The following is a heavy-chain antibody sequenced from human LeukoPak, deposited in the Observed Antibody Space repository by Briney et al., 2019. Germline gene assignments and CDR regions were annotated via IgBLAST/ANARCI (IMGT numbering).Heavy chain of an antibody. CDR3: ATYCGGDCYTGY. CDR2: ISPYNGNT. CDR1: VYTFTSYG. V-gene: IGHV1-18*01. D-gene: IGHD2-21*02. J-gene: IGHJ4*01. Sequence: GASVKVSCKASVYTFTSYGISWVRQAPGQGLEWLGWISPYNGNTNYAQKLQGRVTMTTDTSTSTAYMELRSLRSDDTAVYYCATYCGGDCYTGYWGRGTLFTVSS.